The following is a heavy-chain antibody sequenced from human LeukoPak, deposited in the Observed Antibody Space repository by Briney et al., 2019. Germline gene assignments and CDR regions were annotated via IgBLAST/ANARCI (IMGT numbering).Heavy chain of an antibody. J-gene: IGHJ4*02. D-gene: IGHD5-18*01. V-gene: IGHV3-7*01. CDR1: EFTFKPYW. Sequence: GGPLKPSWKASEFTFKPYWRSWSRKAPGPGLEGLANIQQDGSEKNYVDSVKGRFTISRDNARNSLYLEMNSLRAEDTAVYYCARLRYTYGKNFDYWGQGTLVTVSS. CDR2: IQQDGSEK. CDR3: ARLRYTYGKNFDY.